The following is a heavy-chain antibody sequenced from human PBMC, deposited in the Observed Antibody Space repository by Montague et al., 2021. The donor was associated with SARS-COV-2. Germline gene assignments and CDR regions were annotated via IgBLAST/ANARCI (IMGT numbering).Heavy chain of an antibody. J-gene: IGHJ4*02. D-gene: IGHD3/OR15-3a*01. Sequence: SETLSLTCAVSGDSIMTTNWWSWVRQPPGKGLEWIGEIYRSGSTYYNPSLKSRVTMSLDKSKRQFSLELNSVTAADTALYYCVRGGGLDKRRPYWGQGALVIVSS. CDR1: GDSIMTTNW. CDR3: VRGGGLDKRRPY. CDR2: IYRSGST. V-gene: IGHV4-4*02.